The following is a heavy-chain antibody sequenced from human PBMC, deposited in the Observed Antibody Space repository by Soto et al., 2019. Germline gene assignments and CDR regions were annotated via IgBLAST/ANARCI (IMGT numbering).Heavy chain of an antibody. CDR1: GGSISSYY. CDR2: IYTSGST. V-gene: IGHV4-4*07. CDR3: ASQYSSSWYVGPLNY. D-gene: IGHD6-13*01. Sequence: SETLSLTCTVSGGSISSYYWSWIRQPAGKGLEWIGRIYTSGSTNYNPSLKSRVTMSVDTSKNQFSLKLSSVTATDTAVYYCASQYSSSWYVGPLNYWGQGILVTVSS. J-gene: IGHJ4*02.